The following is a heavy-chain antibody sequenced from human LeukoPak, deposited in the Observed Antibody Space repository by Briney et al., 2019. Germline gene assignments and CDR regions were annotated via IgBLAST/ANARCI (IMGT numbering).Heavy chain of an antibody. J-gene: IGHJ6*03. CDR2: INPNSGGT. Sequence: ASVKVSCKASGYTFTGYYMHWVRQAPGQGLEWMGWINPNSGGTNYAQKFQGRVTMTRDTSISTAYMELSRLRSDDTAVYYCARGHDVVVVPAAIPGAYYYYMDVWGKGTTVTVSS. CDR3: ARGHDVVVVPAAIPGAYYYYMDV. V-gene: IGHV1-2*02. CDR1: GYTFTGYY. D-gene: IGHD2-2*02.